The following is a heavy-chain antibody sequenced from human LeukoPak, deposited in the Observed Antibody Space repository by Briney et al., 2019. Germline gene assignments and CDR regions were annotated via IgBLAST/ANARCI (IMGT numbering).Heavy chain of an antibody. CDR2: INPSGGST. V-gene: IGHV1-46*04. Sequence: ASVKVSCKASGYTFTSYYIHWVRQAPGQGLEWMGIINPSGGSTSYAQKLQGRVTMTRDTSTSTVYMELSSLSSEDTAVYYCARDESSGSSGRACLYWGQGTLVTVSS. CDR3: ARDESSGSSGRACLY. D-gene: IGHD1-26*01. J-gene: IGHJ4*02. CDR1: GYTFTSYY.